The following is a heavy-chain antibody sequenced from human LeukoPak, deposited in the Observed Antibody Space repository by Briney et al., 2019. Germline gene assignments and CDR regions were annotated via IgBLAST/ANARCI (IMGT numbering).Heavy chain of an antibody. V-gene: IGHV6-1*01. D-gene: IGHD6-13*01. J-gene: IGHJ4*02. CDR2: TYYRSRWVH. CDR3: GRDISAGIGH. CDR1: GDSVFSNSAA. Sequence: SQTLSLTCAISGDSVFSNSAAWNWIRQSPSRGLEWLGRTYYRSRWVHEYAVSVKSRIIISADTSKNQVSLHLNSVTPDDTAVYYCGRDISAGIGHWGQGTLVTVSS.